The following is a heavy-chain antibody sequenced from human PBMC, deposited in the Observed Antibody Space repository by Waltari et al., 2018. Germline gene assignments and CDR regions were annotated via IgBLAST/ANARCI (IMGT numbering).Heavy chain of an antibody. V-gene: IGHV1-24*01. Sequence: QVQLVQSGAEVKKPGVSVKVSCKVSGYTVTEFSMHWVRLAPGKGLQWMGGFYPEDGETTYAHKFQVRLTMTEDTSTDTAYLELSSLGSEDPAVYYCATGYCSGGSCGPFDPWGQGTLVTVSS. CDR3: ATGYCSGGSCGPFDP. J-gene: IGHJ5*02. D-gene: IGHD2-15*01. CDR1: GYTVTEFS. CDR2: FYPEDGET.